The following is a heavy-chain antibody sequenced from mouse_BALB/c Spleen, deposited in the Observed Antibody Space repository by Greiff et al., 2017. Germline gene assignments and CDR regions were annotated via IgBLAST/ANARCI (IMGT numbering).Heavy chain of an antibody. J-gene: IGHJ1*01. Sequence: EVKLVESGPGLVKPSQSLSLTCSVTGYSITSGYYWNWIRQFPGNKLEWMGYISYDGSNNYNPSLKNRISITRDTSKNQFFLKLNSVTTEDTATYYCARALGGGYFDVWGAGTTVTVSS. V-gene: IGHV3-6*02. CDR3: ARALGGGYFDV. CDR2: ISYDGSN. CDR1: GYSITSGYY.